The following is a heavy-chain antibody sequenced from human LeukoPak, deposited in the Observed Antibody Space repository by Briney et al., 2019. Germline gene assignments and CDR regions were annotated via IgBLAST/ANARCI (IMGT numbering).Heavy chain of an antibody. D-gene: IGHD3-10*01. V-gene: IGHV3-74*01. CDR1: GFTFSSYW. Sequence: PGGSLRLSCAASGFTFSSYWMHWVRQAPGKGLVWPSRIKSDGSSTSHADSVKGRFTIARDNAKNTLYLQMNSLRDEDTAVYYCARAVSSSGSHYDYWGQGTLVTVSS. J-gene: IGHJ4*02. CDR3: ARAVSSSGSHYDY. CDR2: IKSDGSST.